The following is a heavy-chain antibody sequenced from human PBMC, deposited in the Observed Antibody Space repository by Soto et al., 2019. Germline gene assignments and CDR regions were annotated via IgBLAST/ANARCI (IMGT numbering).Heavy chain of an antibody. CDR2: IKSKTDGGTT. V-gene: IGHV3-15*01. CDR3: TTDTLDLGYYYYYGMDV. J-gene: IGHJ6*02. CDR1: GFTFSNAW. Sequence: PGGSLRLSCAASGFTFSNAWMSWVRQAPGKGLEWVGGIKSKTDGGTTDYAAPVKGRFTISRDDSKNTLYLQMNSLKAEDTAVYHCTTDTLDLGYYYYYGMDVWGQGTTVTVSS. D-gene: IGHD3-16*01.